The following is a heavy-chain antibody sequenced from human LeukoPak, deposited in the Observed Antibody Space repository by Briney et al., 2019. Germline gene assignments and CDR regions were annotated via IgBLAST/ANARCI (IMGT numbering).Heavy chain of an antibody. V-gene: IGHV3-21*01. CDR1: GFTFSSYS. D-gene: IGHD6-6*01. CDR2: ISSSSSYI. J-gene: IGHJ4*02. Sequence: GGSLRLSCAASGFTFSSYSMNWVRQAPGKGLEWVSSISSSSSYIYYADSVKGRFTISRDNAKNSLYLQMNSLRAEDTAVYHCARAEGYSSSPFDYWGQGTLVTVSS. CDR3: ARAEGYSSSPFDY.